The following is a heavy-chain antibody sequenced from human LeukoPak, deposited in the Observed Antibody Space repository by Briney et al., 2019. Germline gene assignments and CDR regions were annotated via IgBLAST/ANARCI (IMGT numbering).Heavy chain of an antibody. D-gene: IGHD5-18*01. CDR3: AREESGYSCGGPFDY. J-gene: IGHJ4*02. Sequence: ASVKVSCKASGYTFTSYYMHWVRQAPGQGLEWMGIINPSGGSTSYAQKFQGRVTMTRDTSTSTVYMELSSLRSEDTAVYYCAREESGYSCGGPFDYWGQGTLVTVSS. CDR2: INPSGGST. V-gene: IGHV1-46*01. CDR1: GYTFTSYY.